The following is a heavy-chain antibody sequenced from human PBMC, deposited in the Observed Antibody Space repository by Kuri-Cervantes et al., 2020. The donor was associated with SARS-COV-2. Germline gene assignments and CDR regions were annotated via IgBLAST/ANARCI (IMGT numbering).Heavy chain of an antibody. CDR3: ARDNPPYYDFWSGYPAGSLSFDY. V-gene: IGHV1-18*04. Sequence: ASVKVSCKASGYTFTSYGISWVRQVPGQGLEWMGWISAYNGNTNYAQKLQGRVTMTTDTSTSTAYMELRSLRSDDTAVYYCARDNPPYYDFWSGYPAGSLSFDYWGQGTLVTVSS. CDR1: GYTFTSYG. D-gene: IGHD3-3*01. CDR2: ISAYNGNT. J-gene: IGHJ4*02.